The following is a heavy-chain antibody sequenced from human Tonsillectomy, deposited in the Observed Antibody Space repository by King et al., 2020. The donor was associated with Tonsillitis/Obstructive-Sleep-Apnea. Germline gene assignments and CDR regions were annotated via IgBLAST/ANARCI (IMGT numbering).Heavy chain of an antibody. V-gene: IGHV1-3*01. Sequence: QLVQSGAEVRKPGASVKVSCKASGYTFSRYALHWVRQAPGQRLEWMGWTNVGNGNSKLSQRFQGRVTITRDTSATTAFMELSSLRSEDTAVYYCARASQPFDGTVYYSYCMDVWGTGTTVTASS. CDR2: TNVGNGNS. CDR3: ARASQPFDGTVYYSYCMDV. CDR1: GYTFSRYA. D-gene: IGHD3-10*01. J-gene: IGHJ6*03.